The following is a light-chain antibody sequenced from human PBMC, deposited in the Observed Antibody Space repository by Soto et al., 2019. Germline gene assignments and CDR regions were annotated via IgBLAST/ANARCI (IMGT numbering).Light chain of an antibody. V-gene: IGKV2D-29*01. CDR3: RQSMQVPIT. J-gene: IGKJ5*01. CDR1: ESLLHSDGTTY. CDR2: ELS. Sequence: IVMTQTPLSLSVAPGQPASISFKSSESLLHSDGTTYLYWYLQKPGPPPHLLIYELSNRFSGVPGKFSGSGSGTDFTLKISRVEGEDVGVSYCRQSMQVPITFGQGTRLEIK.